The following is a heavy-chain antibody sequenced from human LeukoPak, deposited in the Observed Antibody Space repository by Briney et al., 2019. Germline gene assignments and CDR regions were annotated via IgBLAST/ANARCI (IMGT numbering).Heavy chain of an antibody. D-gene: IGHD6-13*01. V-gene: IGHV1-8*01. CDR2: MNPNSGNT. CDR3: ASVPTQRRAHIAAAQFDY. CDR1: GYTFTSYD. J-gene: IGHJ4*02. Sequence: GASVKVSCKASGYTFTSYDINWVRQATGQGLEWMGWMNPNSGNTGYAQKFQGRVTMTRNTSISTAYMELSSLRSEDTAVYYCASVPTQRRAHIAAAQFDYWGQGTLVTVSS.